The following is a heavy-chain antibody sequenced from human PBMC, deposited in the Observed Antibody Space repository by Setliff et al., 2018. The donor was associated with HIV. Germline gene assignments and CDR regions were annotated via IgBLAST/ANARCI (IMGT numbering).Heavy chain of an antibody. J-gene: IGHJ3*02. D-gene: IGHD2-21*01. CDR2: MNPNSGNT. Sequence: ASVKVSCKASGYTFSSYDINWVRQATGQGLEWMGWMNPNSGNTGYAPKFQGRVTMTRNTAISTAYMELRRLKSEDTAVYYCATSTLGWSDDAFDIWGQGTMVTVSS. CDR1: GYTFSSYD. CDR3: ATSTLGWSDDAFDI. V-gene: IGHV1-8*02.